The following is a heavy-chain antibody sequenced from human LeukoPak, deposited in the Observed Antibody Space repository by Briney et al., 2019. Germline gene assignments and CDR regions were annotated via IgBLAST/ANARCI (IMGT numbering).Heavy chain of an antibody. CDR1: GYTFTSYD. V-gene: IGHV1-8*03. J-gene: IGHJ6*03. CDR3: AIGGGERLYYYYMDV. D-gene: IGHD4-17*01. CDR2: MNPNSGNT. Sequence: ASVKVSCKASGYTFTSYDINWVRQATGQGLECMGWMNPNSGNTGYAQKFQGRVTITRNTSISTAYMELSSLRSEDTAVYYCAIGGGERLYYYYMDVWGKGTTVTVSS.